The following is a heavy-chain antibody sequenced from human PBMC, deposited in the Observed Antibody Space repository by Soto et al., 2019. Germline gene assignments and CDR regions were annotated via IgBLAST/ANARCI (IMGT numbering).Heavy chain of an antibody. Sequence: FETLSLTCTVSGASISGYYWIWIRQPPGKGLEWIAYIHYNGITNYNPSLKSRVIISLDTSKDQVSLNLSSVTAADTAVYYCARVSNDFGGNGAFDYWGQGTLVTVSS. CDR3: ARVSNDFGGNGAFDY. CDR2: IHYNGIT. D-gene: IGHD4-17*01. CDR1: GASISGYY. V-gene: IGHV4-59*01. J-gene: IGHJ4*02.